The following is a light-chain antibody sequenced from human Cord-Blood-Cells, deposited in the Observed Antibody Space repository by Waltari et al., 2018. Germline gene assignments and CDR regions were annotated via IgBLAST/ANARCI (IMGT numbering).Light chain of an antibody. CDR2: GAS. Sequence: VLTQHPRTLPSSPGGGGTLSSSPSRNVSSSYLAWYQQKPGQAPRLLIYGASSRATGIPDRFSGSGSGTDFTLTISSLEPEDFAAYYCQQYGSSPYSFGQGTKLEIK. V-gene: IGKV3-20*01. J-gene: IGKJ2*03. CDR1: RNVSSSY. CDR3: QQYGSSPYS.